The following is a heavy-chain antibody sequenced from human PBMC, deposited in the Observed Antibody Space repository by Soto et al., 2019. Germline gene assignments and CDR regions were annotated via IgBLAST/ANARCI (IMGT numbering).Heavy chain of an antibody. CDR3: ARQKQWLSPFDD. CDR1: GGSITNDDYY. J-gene: IGHJ4*02. D-gene: IGHD6-19*01. V-gene: IGHV4-31*03. Sequence: PSETLSRTCTVSGGSITNDDYYWNWILQLPGKGLEWIGYIHNSGTTDYNPSLKSRVTISVDTSKSQFSLKLSSVTAADTAVYFCARQKQWLSPFDDWGQGTLVTVSS. CDR2: IHNSGTT.